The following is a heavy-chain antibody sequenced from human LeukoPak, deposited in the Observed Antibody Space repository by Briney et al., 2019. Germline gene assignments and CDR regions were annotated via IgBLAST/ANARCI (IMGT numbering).Heavy chain of an antibody. V-gene: IGHV3-30-3*01. J-gene: IGHJ1*01. CDR3: AKTLSSDRATLDF. Sequence: QSGGSLRLSCAASGFTFSSYAMHWVRQAPGKGLEWVAVISYDGSNKYYADSVKGRFTISRDNSKNTLYLQMNSLRGEDTAVYYCAKTLSSDRATLDFWGQGTLVTVSS. CDR1: GFTFSSYA. D-gene: IGHD3-3*01. CDR2: ISYDGSNK.